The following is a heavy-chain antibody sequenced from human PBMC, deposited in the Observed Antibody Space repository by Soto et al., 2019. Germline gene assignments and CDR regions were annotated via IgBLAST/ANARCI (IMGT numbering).Heavy chain of an antibody. Sequence: GSLRLSCAASGFTFSNYAMHWVRQAPGKGLEWVAVISYDGSDKYNANSVKGRFTISRDNSKNTLHLQMNSLRAEDTAVYYCARDTGPNGYNYYYFGMDVWGQGTTVTV. CDR1: GFTFSNYA. CDR3: ARDTGPNGYNYYYFGMDV. CDR2: ISYDGSDK. J-gene: IGHJ6*02. D-gene: IGHD5-18*01. V-gene: IGHV3-30-3*01.